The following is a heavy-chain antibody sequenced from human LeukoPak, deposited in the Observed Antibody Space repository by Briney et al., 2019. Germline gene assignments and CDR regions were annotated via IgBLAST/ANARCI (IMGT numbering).Heavy chain of an antibody. D-gene: IGHD1-1*01. J-gene: IGHJ5*02. CDR1: GFTFTNFW. CDR3: ARGLHWNDFNWFDP. Sequence: GGSLRLSCAASGFTFTNFWMNWVRQTPGKGLMWVSRIQTDGSTRYAEYVKGRFTISRDNAKNTVYLQMNTLSAEDTAIYYCARGLHWNDFNWFDPWGQGTLVTVSS. V-gene: IGHV3-74*01. CDR2: IQTDGST.